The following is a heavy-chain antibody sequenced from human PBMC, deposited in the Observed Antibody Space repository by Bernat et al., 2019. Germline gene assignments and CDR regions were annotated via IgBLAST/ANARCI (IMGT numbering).Heavy chain of an antibody. J-gene: IGHJ3*02. CDR2: MTADGVTT. D-gene: IGHD5-18*01. V-gene: IGHV3-23*01. CDR1: GFNFRNYA. Sequence: EVQLLESGGGLASPGGSLRLSCGASGFNFRNYAMSWVRQAPGKGLEWVSVMTADGVTTYYGDSVQGRFTMSRDNSNNTLNLQINSLRAEDTALYYCAKHKRLHVERVMVYDAFDIWGQGTMVTVSS. CDR3: AKHKRLHVERVMVYDAFDI.